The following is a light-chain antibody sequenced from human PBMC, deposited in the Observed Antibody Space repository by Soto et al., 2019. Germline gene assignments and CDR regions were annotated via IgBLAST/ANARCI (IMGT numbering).Light chain of an antibody. Sequence: EIVLTQSPGTLSLSPGDSATLSCRASQSVSSSYLAWYQQKPGQAPRLLIYGASSRATGTPDSFSGSGSGTDFTLTISSLQPDDFATYYCQHYNSYAEAFGQGTKVDIK. CDR1: QSVSSSY. V-gene: IGKV3-20*01. CDR3: QHYNSYAEA. CDR2: GAS. J-gene: IGKJ1*01.